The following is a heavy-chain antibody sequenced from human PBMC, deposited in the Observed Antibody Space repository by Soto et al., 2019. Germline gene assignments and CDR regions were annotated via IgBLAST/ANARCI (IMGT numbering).Heavy chain of an antibody. Sequence: EVQLLETGEGLVQPGGSLRLSCAASGFTFSSYAMRWVRQAPVKGLEWVSASSGSDDSTYYAVSVKGRFTISRDNSKNTLYLQMNSLRAADTAVYHCARRGSGSYYDYWGQGTLVTVSS. CDR3: ARRGSGSYYDY. CDR2: SSGSDDST. CDR1: GFTFSSYA. V-gene: IGHV3-23*01. D-gene: IGHD1-26*01. J-gene: IGHJ4*02.